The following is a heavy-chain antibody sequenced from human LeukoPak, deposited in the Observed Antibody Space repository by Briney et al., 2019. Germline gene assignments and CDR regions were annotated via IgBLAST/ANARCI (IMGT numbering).Heavy chain of an antibody. V-gene: IGHV1-46*01. Sequence: WASVKVSCKASGFTFTSSAMHWVRQATGQRLEWMGIIKPSGGDTSYAQTFQGRVFMARDTSTSTVYMELSSLKSEDTAVYYCARVRDGYNDAYDIWGQGTMVTVSS. CDR2: IKPSGGDT. J-gene: IGHJ3*02. CDR3: ARVRDGYNDAYDI. CDR1: GFTFTSSA. D-gene: IGHD5-24*01.